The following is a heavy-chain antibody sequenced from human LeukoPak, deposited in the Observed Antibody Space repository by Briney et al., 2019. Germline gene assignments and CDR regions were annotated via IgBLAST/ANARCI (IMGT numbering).Heavy chain of an antibody. CDR3: AELGITMIGGV. Sequence: GGSLRLSCAASGFIFSSYEMNWVRQAPGKGLEWVSYISSSGSTIYYADSVKGRFTISRDNAKNSLYLQMNSLRAEDTAVYYCAELGITMIGGVWGKGTTVTISS. D-gene: IGHD3-10*02. CDR1: GFIFSSYE. CDR2: ISSSGSTI. J-gene: IGHJ6*04. V-gene: IGHV3-48*03.